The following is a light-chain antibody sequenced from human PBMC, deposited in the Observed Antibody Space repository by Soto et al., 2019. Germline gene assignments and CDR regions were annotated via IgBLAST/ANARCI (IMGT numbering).Light chain of an antibody. CDR2: DAS. V-gene: IGKV1-13*02. J-gene: IGKJ5*01. CDR1: QGISSA. CDR3: QQLKTYPFT. Sequence: AIQLTQSPSSLSASVVDRVSITCRASQGISSALAWYQHKPGKAPKILIYDASSLQSGVPSRVSGSESGTERTLTISRRQPQDFATYDCQQLKTYPFTFGQGTRLESK.